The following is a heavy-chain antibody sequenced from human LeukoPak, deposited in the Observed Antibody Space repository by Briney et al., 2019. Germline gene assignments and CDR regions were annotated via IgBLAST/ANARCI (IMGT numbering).Heavy chain of an antibody. Sequence: GGSLRLSCAASGFSFDDYGMSWVRQAPGKGLEWVSGISWNGGSTDYADSVKGRFTISRDNAKKFLYLQMNSLRAEDTAVYYCARDALLAVAGFDYWGQGTLVTVSS. CDR3: ARDALLAVAGFDY. CDR2: ISWNGGST. CDR1: GFSFDDYG. V-gene: IGHV3-20*04. D-gene: IGHD6-19*01. J-gene: IGHJ4*02.